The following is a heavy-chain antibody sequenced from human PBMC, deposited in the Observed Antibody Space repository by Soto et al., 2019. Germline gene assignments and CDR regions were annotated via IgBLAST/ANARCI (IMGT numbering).Heavy chain of an antibody. Sequence: ASVKVSCKASGYTFTSYDINWVRQATGQGLEWMGWMNPNSGNTDSAEKFQGRLTMTRNTSISTVYMELSSLSFEDTAVYYCARGRIIVAGGFDPWGQGTLVTVSS. CDR2: MNPNSGNT. J-gene: IGHJ5*02. V-gene: IGHV1-8*01. CDR3: ARGRIIVAGGFDP. CDR1: GYTFTSYD. D-gene: IGHD6-19*01.